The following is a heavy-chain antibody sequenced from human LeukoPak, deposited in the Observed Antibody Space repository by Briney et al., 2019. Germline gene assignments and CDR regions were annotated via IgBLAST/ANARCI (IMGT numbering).Heavy chain of an antibody. CDR3: AKDGSYDFWSGYWVLYYFDY. CDR2: IWYDGSNK. CDR1: GFTFSSYG. J-gene: IGHJ4*02. Sequence: GGSLRLSCAASGFTFSSYGMHWVRQAPGKGLEWVAVIWYDGSNKYYADSVKGRFTISRDNSKNTLYLQMNSLRAEDTAVYYCAKDGSYDFWSGYWVLYYFDYWGQGTLVTVSS. D-gene: IGHD3-3*01. V-gene: IGHV3-33*06.